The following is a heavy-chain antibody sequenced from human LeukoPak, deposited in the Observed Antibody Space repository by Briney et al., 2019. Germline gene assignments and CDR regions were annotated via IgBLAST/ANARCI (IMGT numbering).Heavy chain of an antibody. CDR3: TTDSLAAAGIRWSAFDI. V-gene: IGHV3-15*01. CDR2: IKSKTDGGTT. CDR1: GFTVRGSS. J-gene: IGHJ3*02. Sequence: GGSLRLSCAASGFTVRGSSLHWVRQAPGKGLEWVGRIKSKTDGGTTDYAAPVKGRFTISRDDSKNTLYLQMNSLKTEDTAVYYCTTDSLAAAGIRWSAFDIWGQGTMVTVSS. D-gene: IGHD6-13*01.